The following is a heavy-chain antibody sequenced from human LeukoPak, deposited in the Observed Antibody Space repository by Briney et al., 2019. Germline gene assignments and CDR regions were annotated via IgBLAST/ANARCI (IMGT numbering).Heavy chain of an antibody. CDR3: ARASDYVWGSYRYRPYSYDMDV. J-gene: IGHJ6*03. CDR1: GGTFSSYA. CDR2: IIPIFGTA. D-gene: IGHD3-16*02. Sequence: SVKVSCKASGGTFSSYAISWVRQAPGQGLEWMGGIIPIFGTANYAQKFQGRVTITTDESTSTAYMELSSLRSEDTAVYYCARASDYVWGSYRYRPYSYDMDVWGKGTTVTVSS. V-gene: IGHV1-69*05.